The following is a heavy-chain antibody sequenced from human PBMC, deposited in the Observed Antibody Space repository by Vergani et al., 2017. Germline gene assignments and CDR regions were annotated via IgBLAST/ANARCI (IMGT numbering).Heavy chain of an antibody. CDR3: AREGTTVVTSPFDY. D-gene: IGHD4-23*01. CDR1: GYTFTSYY. V-gene: IGHV1-69*01. CDR2: IIPIFGTA. Sequence: QVQLVQSGAEVKKPGASVKVSCKASGYTFTSYYMHWVRQAPGQGLEWMGGIIPIFGTANYAQKFQGRVTITADESTSTAYMELSSLRSEDTAVYYCAREGTTVVTSPFDYWGQGTLVTVSS. J-gene: IGHJ4*02.